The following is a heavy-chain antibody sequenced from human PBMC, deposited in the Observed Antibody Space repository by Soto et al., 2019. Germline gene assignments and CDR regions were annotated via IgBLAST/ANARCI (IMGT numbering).Heavy chain of an antibody. Sequence: QVQLVASGGGVAQPGGSLSLSCAASGFTFSSYAMHWVRQTPGTGLEWVAVILYDGTIKYYADSVKGRFTISRDNLKDTLSLHMNSLRVEDTAVYYCARDQASRVRYFDRHDSWGQGILVTVS. V-gene: IGHV3-30-3*01. CDR2: ILYDGTIK. J-gene: IGHJ4*02. D-gene: IGHD1-26*01. CDR1: GFTFSSYA. CDR3: ARDQASRVRYFDRHDS.